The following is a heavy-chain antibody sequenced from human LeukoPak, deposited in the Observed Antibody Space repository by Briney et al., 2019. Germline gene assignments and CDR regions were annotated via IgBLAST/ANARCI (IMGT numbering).Heavy chain of an antibody. J-gene: IGHJ4*02. CDR1: GASISSDH. CDR2: VDYNGAT. D-gene: IGHD3-16*01. V-gene: IGHV4-59*01. CDR3: TRGYYEAFDY. Sequence: SETLSLTCAVSGASISSDHWNWIRQLPGKGLEWIGKVDYNGATKYNPSLHRRITISLDTSNNQFSLTFTSVTAADTALYFCTRGYYEAFDYWGQGRLVTVSS.